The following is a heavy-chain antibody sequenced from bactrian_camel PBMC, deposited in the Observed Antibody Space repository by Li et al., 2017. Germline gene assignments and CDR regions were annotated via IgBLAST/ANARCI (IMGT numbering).Heavy chain of an antibody. CDR2: IDRDGST. J-gene: IGHJ4*01. D-gene: IGHD7*01. CDR3: AARVPCCSGGTCVISTLPREYEN. V-gene: IGHV3S10*01. CDR1: RSPYCNYD. Sequence: VQLVESGGGSVQAGGSLRLSCAASRSPYCNYDLTWYRQAPGNERERVACIDRDGSTTYADSVKGRFTISKDNAKNTVYLQMNNLNSDDSAMYYCAARVPCCSGGTCVISTLPREYENWGQGTQVTVS.